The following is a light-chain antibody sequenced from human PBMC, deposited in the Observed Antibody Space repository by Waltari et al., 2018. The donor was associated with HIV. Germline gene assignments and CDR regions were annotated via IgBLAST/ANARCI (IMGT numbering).Light chain of an antibody. CDR3: QQYNNWLT. V-gene: IGKV3-15*01. CDR1: QSVSSN. J-gene: IGKJ3*01. CDR2: GAS. Sequence: EIVLPQSPATLCVSPGERAPPSCKASQSVSSNLAWYQQKPGQAPRLLIYGASTRATGIPARFSGSGSGTEFTLTISSLQSEDFAVYYCQQYNNWLTFGPGTKVDIK.